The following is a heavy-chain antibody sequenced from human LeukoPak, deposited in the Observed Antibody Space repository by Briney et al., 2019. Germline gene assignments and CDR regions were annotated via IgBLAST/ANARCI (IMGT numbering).Heavy chain of an antibody. CDR1: GFTFSSYA. D-gene: IGHD2-2*01. CDR3: AREDIVVVPAALGAWVY. J-gene: IGHJ4*02. V-gene: IGHV3-30*04. CDR2: ISYDGSNK. Sequence: PGRSLRLSCAASGFTFSSYAMHWVRQAPGKGLEWVAVISYDGSNKYYADSVKGRFTISRDNSKNTLYLQMNSLRAEDTAVYYCAREDIVVVPAALGAWVYWGQGTLVTVSS.